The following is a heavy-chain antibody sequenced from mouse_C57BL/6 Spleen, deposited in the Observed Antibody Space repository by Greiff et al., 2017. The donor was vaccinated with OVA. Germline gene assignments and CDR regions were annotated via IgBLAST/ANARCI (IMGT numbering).Heavy chain of an antibody. D-gene: IGHD2-1*01. J-gene: IGHJ2*01. CDR1: GFSLTSYA. Sequence: VKLMESGPGLVAPSQTLSITCTVSGFSLTSYAISWVRQPPGKGLEWLGVIWTGGGTNYNSALKSRLSISKDNSKSQVFLKMNSLQTDDTARYYCARFYYGNPYYFDYWGQGTTLTVSS. V-gene: IGHV2-9-1*01. CDR3: ARFYYGNPYYFDY. CDR2: IWTGGGT.